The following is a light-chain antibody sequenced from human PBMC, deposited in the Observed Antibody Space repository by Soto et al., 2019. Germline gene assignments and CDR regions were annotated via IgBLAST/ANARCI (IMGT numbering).Light chain of an antibody. CDR2: YNS. CDR3: QVWDSSSDHVV. J-gene: IGLJ2*01. CDR1: NIGSKS. V-gene: IGLV3-21*04. Sequence: SYELTQPPSVSVAPGKTVRITCGGNNIGSKSVQWYQQKPGQAPVLVIYYNSDRPSGIPERFSGSNSGNTATLTISRVEAGDEADYYCQVWDSSSDHVVFGGGTQLTVL.